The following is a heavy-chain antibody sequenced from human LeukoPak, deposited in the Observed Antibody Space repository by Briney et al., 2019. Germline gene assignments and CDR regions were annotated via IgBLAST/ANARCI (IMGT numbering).Heavy chain of an antibody. CDR1: GGSIYGGGYY. V-gene: IGHV4-30-2*01. J-gene: IGHJ3*02. CDR2: IYHSGTT. Sequence: PSETLSLTCTVSGGSIYGGGYYWSWIRQPPGKGLEWIGYIYHSGTTYYNPSLRSRVTISIDRSKNQFSLKLSSVTAADTAVYYCARSSSDAFDIWGQGTMVTVSS. CDR3: ARSSSDAFDI.